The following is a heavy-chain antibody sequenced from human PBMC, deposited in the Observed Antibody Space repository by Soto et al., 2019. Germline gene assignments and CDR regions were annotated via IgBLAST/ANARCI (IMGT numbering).Heavy chain of an antibody. CDR3: ARDRVVYFDY. D-gene: IGHD2-15*01. J-gene: IGHJ4*02. CDR1: GGTFSSYT. V-gene: IGHV1-69*08. CDR2: IIPILGIA. Sequence: QVQLVQSGAEVKKPGSSVKVSCKASGGTFSSYTISWVRQAPGQGLEWMGRIIPILGIANYAQKFQGRVTTTADQSTSTAYMELSSLTSEDTAVYYCARDRVVYFDYWGQGTLVTVSS.